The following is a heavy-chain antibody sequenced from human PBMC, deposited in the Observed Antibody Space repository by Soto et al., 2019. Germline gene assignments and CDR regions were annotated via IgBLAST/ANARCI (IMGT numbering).Heavy chain of an antibody. CDR2: ISTYNGKT. CDR3: ARVNEGVYYDSRGYFDY. Sequence: VASVKVSCKASGYKFSSYGITWVRQAPGQGLEWLGWISTYNGKTIYAQNLQDRVTMTIDASTSAAYLELRSLRSDDTALYYCARVNEGVYYDSRGYFDYWGQGTLVTVSS. V-gene: IGHV1-18*01. J-gene: IGHJ4*02. CDR1: GYKFSSYG. D-gene: IGHD3-22*01.